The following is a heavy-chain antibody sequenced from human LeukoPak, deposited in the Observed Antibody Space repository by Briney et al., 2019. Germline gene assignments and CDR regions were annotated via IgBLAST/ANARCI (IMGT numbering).Heavy chain of an antibody. CDR3: ARVEAAARYYFDY. D-gene: IGHD6-6*01. CDR1: GYTFTSYY. Sequence: GASVKVSCKASGYTFTSYYMHWVRQAPGQGLEWMEIINPSGGSTSYAQKFQGRVTMTRDMSTSTVYMELSSLRSEDTAVYYCARVEAAARYYFDYWGQGTLVTVSS. V-gene: IGHV1-46*01. CDR2: INPSGGST. J-gene: IGHJ4*02.